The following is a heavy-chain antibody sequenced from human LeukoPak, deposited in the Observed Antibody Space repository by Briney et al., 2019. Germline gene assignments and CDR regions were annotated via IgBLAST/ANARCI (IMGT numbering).Heavy chain of an antibody. J-gene: IGHJ4*02. CDR3: AREDGSFHN. Sequence: PGGTLCFSCAASGFTFGSIGWNRDGPVQGKGWGWGANMKPDGSEKNYVDSVEGRLTISRDNAKNSLYLQMNSLRAEDTAVYYCAREDGSFHNWGQGILVTVSS. CDR1: GFTFGSIG. CDR2: MKPDGSEK. V-gene: IGHV3-7*01.